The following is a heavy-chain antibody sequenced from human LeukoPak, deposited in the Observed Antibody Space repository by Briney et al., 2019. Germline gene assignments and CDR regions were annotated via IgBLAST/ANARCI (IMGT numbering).Heavy chain of an antibody. CDR2: ISAYNGNT. D-gene: IGHD3-3*01. CDR3: ARVVLEWFRGHYYYYMDV. CDR1: GYTFTSYG. V-gene: IGHV1-18*01. Sequence: ASVKVSCKASGYTFTSYGISWVRQVPGQGLEWMGWISAYNGNTNYAQKLQGRVTMTTDTSTSTAYMELRSLRSDDTAVYYCARVVLEWFRGHYYYYMDVWGKGTTVTVSS. J-gene: IGHJ6*03.